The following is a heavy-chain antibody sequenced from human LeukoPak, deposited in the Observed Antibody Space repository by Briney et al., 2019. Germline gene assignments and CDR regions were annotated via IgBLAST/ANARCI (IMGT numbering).Heavy chain of an antibody. D-gene: IGHD2-15*01. V-gene: IGHV4-4*07. CDR2: IYTSGST. Sequence: SETLSLTRTVSGGSISSYYWSWIRQPAGKGLEWIGRIYTSGSTNYNPSLKSRVTMSVDTSKNQFSLKLSSVTAADTAVYYCASQVVAALPNYYYYGMDVWGQGTTVTVSS. CDR1: GGSISSYY. J-gene: IGHJ6*02. CDR3: ASQVVAALPNYYYYGMDV.